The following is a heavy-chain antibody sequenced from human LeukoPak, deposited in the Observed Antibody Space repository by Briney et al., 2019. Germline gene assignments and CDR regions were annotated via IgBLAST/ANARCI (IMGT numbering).Heavy chain of an antibody. J-gene: IGHJ4*02. CDR1: GGSFSGYY. D-gene: IGHD2-15*01. CDR2: INHSGST. V-gene: IGHV4-34*01. Sequence: PSETLSLTCAVYGGSFSGYYWSSIRQPPGKGLEWIGEINHSGSTNYNPSLKSRVTISVDTSKNQFSLKLSSVTAADTAVYYCARDTGYCSGGSCSGIDYWGQGTLVTVSS. CDR3: ARDTGYCSGGSCSGIDY.